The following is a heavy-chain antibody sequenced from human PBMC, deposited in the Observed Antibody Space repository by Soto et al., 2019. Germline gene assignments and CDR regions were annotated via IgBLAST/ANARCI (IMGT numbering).Heavy chain of an antibody. CDR3: ARVLARYSSCWFGY. J-gene: IGHJ4*02. D-gene: IGHD6-19*01. Sequence: GASVKVSCKASGYTFTGYYMQWVRQAPGQGHEWMGWINPNSGGTNYAQKFQGWVTMTRDTSISTAYMELSRLRSDDTAVYYCARVLARYSSCWFGYWGQETLVTVSS. CDR1: GYTFTGYY. V-gene: IGHV1-2*04. CDR2: INPNSGGT.